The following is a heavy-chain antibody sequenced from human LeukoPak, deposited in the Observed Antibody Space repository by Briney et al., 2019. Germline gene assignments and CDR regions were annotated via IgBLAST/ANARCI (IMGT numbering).Heavy chain of an antibody. CDR2: ISGSGGDS. CDR1: GISFSTYV. J-gene: IGHJ6*02. Sequence: GGSLRLSCAASGISFSTYVMAWVRQAPGKGLECVSAISGSGGDSYYAASVKGRFTFSRDNSKNTLYLQMNSLRVEDTAVYYCAKVSGRILIWPQPFGDGMDVWGQGTTVTVSS. D-gene: IGHD3-10*01. CDR3: AKVSGRILIWPQPFGDGMDV. V-gene: IGHV3-23*01.